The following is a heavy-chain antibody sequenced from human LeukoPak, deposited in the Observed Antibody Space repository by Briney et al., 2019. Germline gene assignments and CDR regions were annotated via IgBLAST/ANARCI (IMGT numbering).Heavy chain of an antibody. CDR1: GFTFSSYA. D-gene: IGHD3-16*02. CDR3: AKSMITFGGVIVS. CDR2: ISYDGSNI. Sequence: PERSLRLSCAASGFTFSSYAMHWVRQAPGKGLEWVAVISYDGSNIYYADSVKGRFTISRGNSKNTLYLQMNSLRAEDTAVYYCAKSMITFGGVIVSWGQGTLVTVSS. V-gene: IGHV3-30*04. J-gene: IGHJ5*02.